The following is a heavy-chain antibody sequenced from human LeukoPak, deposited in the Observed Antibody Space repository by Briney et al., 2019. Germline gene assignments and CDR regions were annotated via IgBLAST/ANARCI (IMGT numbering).Heavy chain of an antibody. Sequence: ASVKVSCKASGYTFTSYGISWVRQAPGQGLEWMGWINAGNGNTKYSQKFQGRVTITRDTSASTAYMELSSLRSEDTAVYYCARDYPTGGYWGQGTLVTVSS. CDR3: ARDYPTGGY. J-gene: IGHJ4*02. V-gene: IGHV1-3*01. CDR2: INAGNGNT. D-gene: IGHD4-17*01. CDR1: GYTFTSYG.